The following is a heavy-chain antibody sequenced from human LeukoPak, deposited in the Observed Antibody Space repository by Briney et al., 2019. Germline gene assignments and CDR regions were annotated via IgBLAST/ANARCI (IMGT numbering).Heavy chain of an antibody. V-gene: IGHV4-59*01. CDR3: AGGPGGWSTVTTNGNWFDP. D-gene: IGHD4-17*01. J-gene: IGHJ5*02. CDR2: ISYSGST. Sequence: PSKTLSLTCTASGCSISTYYWSWIRQPPGKGLEWIAYISYSGSTNYNPSPKRRVTTSLDTSKNQFSLKLSSVTAADTAVYYCAGGPGGWSTVTTNGNWFDPWGQGDLVTVSS. CDR1: GCSISTYY.